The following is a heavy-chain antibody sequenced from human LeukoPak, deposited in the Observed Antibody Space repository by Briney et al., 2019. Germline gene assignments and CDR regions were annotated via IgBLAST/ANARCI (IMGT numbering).Heavy chain of an antibody. J-gene: IGHJ4*02. V-gene: IGHV2-70*11. CDR2: IDWDDDK. Sequence: ESGPTLVNPTQPLTLTCTFSGFSLSTSGMCVSWIRQPPGKALEWLARIDWDDDKYYSTSLKTRLTISKDTSKNQVVLTMTNMDPVDTATYYCARIRVYSGSYPFDYWGQGTLVTVSS. CDR3: ARIRVYSGSYPFDY. CDR1: GFSLSTSGMC. D-gene: IGHD1-26*01.